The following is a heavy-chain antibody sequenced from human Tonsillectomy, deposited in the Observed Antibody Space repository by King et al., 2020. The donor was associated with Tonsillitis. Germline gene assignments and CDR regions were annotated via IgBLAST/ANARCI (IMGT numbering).Heavy chain of an antibody. CDR1: GFTFSRYS. Sequence: VQLVESGGGLVKPGGSLRLSCAASGFTFSRYSMNWVRQAPGKGLEWVSAISSSSSNIYYADSVKGRFTISRDNAKKSPYLQINSLRAEDTAVYYCASTRYYYDSSGYYFDYWGQGTLVTVSS. J-gene: IGHJ4*02. CDR2: ISSSSSNI. CDR3: ASTRYYYDSSGYYFDY. D-gene: IGHD3-22*01. V-gene: IGHV3-21*01.